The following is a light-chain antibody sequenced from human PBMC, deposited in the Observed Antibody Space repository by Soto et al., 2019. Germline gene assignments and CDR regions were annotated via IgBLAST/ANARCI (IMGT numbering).Light chain of an antibody. CDR2: KAS. J-gene: IGKJ4*02. V-gene: IGKV1-5*03. Sequence: DIQMTQSPSTLSASLGDRATITCRASQSISSWLAWYQQTPGKAPKLLIYKASSIESGIPSALSGRGAGREVTLIISSLQADEFATDYCQQYNSYPGTVGAGTKVDIK. CDR1: QSISSW. CDR3: QQYNSYPGT.